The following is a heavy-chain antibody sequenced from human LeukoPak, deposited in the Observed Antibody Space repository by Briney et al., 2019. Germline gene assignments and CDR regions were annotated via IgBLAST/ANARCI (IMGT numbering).Heavy chain of an antibody. CDR1: GGSISSSSYY. J-gene: IGHJ2*01. CDR3: ARGRSGDFDL. Sequence: SETLSLTCTVSGGSISSSSYYWGWIRQPPGKGLEWIGSIYYSGSTYYNPSLKSRVTISVDTSKNQFSLKLSSVTAADTAVYYCARGRSGDFDLWGRGTLVTVSS. V-gene: IGHV4-39*07. CDR2: IYYSGST.